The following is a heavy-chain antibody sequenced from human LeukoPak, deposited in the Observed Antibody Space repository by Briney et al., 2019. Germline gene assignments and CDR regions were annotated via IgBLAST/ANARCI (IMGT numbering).Heavy chain of an antibody. CDR2: ISAYNGNT. CDR1: GYTFTSYG. J-gene: IGHJ4*02. V-gene: IGHV1-18*01. D-gene: IGHD6-19*01. Sequence: GASVKVSCKASGYTFTSYGISWVRQAPGQGLEWMGWISAYNGNTNYAQKLQGRVTMTTDTSTSTAYMELRSLRSDDTAVYYCARDNPPRIAVAGLFTGMDYWGQGTLVTVSS. CDR3: ARDNPPRIAVAGLFTGMDY.